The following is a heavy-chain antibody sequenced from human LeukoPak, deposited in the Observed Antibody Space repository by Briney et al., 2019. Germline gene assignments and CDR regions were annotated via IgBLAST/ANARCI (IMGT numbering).Heavy chain of an antibody. D-gene: IGHD3-3*01. CDR3: ATHPVYDFWSGRFDY. CDR1: GGTFSSYA. V-gene: IGHV1-69*06. Sequence: SVKVSCKASGGTFSSYAISWVRQAPGQGLEWMGGIIPIFGTANYAQKFQGRVTMTEDTSTDTAYMELSSLRSEDTAVYYCATHPVYDFWSGRFDYWGQGTLVTVSS. CDR2: IIPIFGTA. J-gene: IGHJ4*02.